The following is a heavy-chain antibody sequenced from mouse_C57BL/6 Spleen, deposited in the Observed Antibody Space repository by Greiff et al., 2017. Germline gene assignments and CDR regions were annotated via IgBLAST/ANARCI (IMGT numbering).Heavy chain of an antibody. J-gene: IGHJ2*01. CDR1: GYAFSSSW. CDR3: ANYDYDGY. D-gene: IGHD2-4*01. Sequence: VQLQQSGPELVKPGASVKLSCKASGYAFSSSWMNWVKQRPGKGLEWIGRISPGDRDTNYPGKFKGKATLTADKSSSTAYMKLSSLTAEDSAVYFCANYDYDGYWGQGTTLTVSS. CDR2: ISPGDRDT. V-gene: IGHV1-82*01.